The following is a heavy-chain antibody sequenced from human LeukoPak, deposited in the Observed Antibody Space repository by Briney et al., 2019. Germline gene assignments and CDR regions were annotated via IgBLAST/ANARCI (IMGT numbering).Heavy chain of an antibody. CDR2: TYYRSKWYN. J-gene: IGHJ5*02. V-gene: IGHV6-1*01. Sequence: SQTLSLTCAISGDSVSSNSAAWNWIRQSPSRGLEWLGRTYYRSKWYNDYAVSVKSRITINPDTSKNQFSLRLNSVTPEDTAVYYCARDGGGSSWVYFDWFDPWGQGTLVTVSS. CDR1: GDSVSSNSAA. D-gene: IGHD6-13*01. CDR3: ARDGGGSSWVYFDWFDP.